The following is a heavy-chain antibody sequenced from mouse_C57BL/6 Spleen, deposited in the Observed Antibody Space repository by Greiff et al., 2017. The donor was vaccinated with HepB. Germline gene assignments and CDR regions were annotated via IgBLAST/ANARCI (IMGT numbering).Heavy chain of an antibody. J-gene: IGHJ4*01. CDR1: GYSFTGYF. V-gene: IGHV1-20*01. Sequence: VQLKESGPELVKPGDSVKISCKASGYSFTGYFMNWVMQSHGKSLEWIGRINPYNGDTFYNQKFKGKATLTVDKSSSTAHMELRSLTSEDSAVYYCARGGSSSLYAMDYWGQGTSVTVSS. CDR2: INPYNGDT. D-gene: IGHD1-1*01. CDR3: ARGGSSSLYAMDY.